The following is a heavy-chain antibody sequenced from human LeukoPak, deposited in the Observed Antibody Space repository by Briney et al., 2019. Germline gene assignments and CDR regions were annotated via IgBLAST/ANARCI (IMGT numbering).Heavy chain of an antibody. CDR2: INPNSGGT. D-gene: IGHD4-11*01. J-gene: IGHJ4*02. CDR3: ATTVTTIDHPFDY. V-gene: IGHV1-2*02. Sequence: ASVKVSCKASGYTFTCYYMHWVRQAPGQGLEWMGWINPNSGGTNYAQKFQGRVTMTRDTSISTAYMELSRLRSDDTAVYYCATTVTTIDHPFDYWGQGTLVTVSS. CDR1: GYTFTCYY.